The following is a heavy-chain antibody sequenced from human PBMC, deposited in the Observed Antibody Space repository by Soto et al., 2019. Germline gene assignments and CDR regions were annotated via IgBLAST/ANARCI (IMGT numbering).Heavy chain of an antibody. CDR1: GFTFDDYA. V-gene: IGHV3-9*01. CDR2: ISWNSGSI. J-gene: IGHJ6*03. Sequence: EVQLVESGGGLVQPGRSLRLSCAASGFTFDDYAMHWVRQAPGKGLEWVSGISWNSGSIGYADSVKGRFTISRDNAKNSLYLQMNSLRAEDTALYYCAKDTYYYYYYMDVWGKGTTVTVSS. CDR3: AKDTYYYYYYMDV.